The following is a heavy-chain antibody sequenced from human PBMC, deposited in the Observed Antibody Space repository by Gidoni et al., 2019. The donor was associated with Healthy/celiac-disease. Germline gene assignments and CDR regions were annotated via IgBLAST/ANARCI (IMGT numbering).Heavy chain of an antibody. CDR2: IYTSGST. J-gene: IGHJ4*02. V-gene: IGHV4-61*02. D-gene: IGHD6-13*01. CDR1: GGSISSGSYY. Sequence: QVQLQESGPGLVKPSQTLSLTCTVSGGSISSGSYYWSWIRQPAGKGLEWVGRIYTSGSTNYNPSLKSRVTISVDTSKNQFSLKLSSVTAADTAVYYCARSIAAAGTGGNFDYWGQGTLVTVSS. CDR3: ARSIAAAGTGGNFDY.